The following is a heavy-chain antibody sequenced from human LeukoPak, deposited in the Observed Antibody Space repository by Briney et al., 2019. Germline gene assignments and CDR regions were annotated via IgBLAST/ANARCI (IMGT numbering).Heavy chain of an antibody. CDR2: ISYDGRNK. D-gene: IGHD3-3*01. Sequence: GGSLRLSCAASVGTFSSYCIQWVREAPCKGLEWVAVISYDGRNKYYADSVKGRFTISRDNSKNTVYLQMNSLRPEDTAVYYCAKEYDGKSYFDYWGQGTLVTVSS. CDR1: VGTFSSYC. V-gene: IGHV3-30*18. J-gene: IGHJ4*02. CDR3: AKEYDGKSYFDY.